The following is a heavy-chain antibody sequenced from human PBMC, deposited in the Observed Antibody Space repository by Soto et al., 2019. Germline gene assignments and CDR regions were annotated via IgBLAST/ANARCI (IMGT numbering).Heavy chain of an antibody. CDR3: AKDRYSYGYSDFDY. Sequence: GGSLRLSCVASGFTFSSYAMSWVRQAPGKGLEWVSAISGSGISIYYADSVKGRFTISRDNSKNTLYLQMNSLRAEDTAVYYCAKDRYSYGYSDFDYWGQGTLVTVSS. D-gene: IGHD5-18*01. V-gene: IGHV3-23*01. CDR2: ISGSGISI. CDR1: GFTFSSYA. J-gene: IGHJ4*02.